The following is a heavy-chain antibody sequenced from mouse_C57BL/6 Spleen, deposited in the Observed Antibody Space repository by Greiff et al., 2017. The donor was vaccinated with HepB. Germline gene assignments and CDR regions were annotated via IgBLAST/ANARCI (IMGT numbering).Heavy chain of an antibody. D-gene: IGHD2-4*01. Sequence: VQLQQSGAELVRPGASVTLSCKASGYTFTDYEMHWVKQTPVHGLEWIGAIDPETGGTAYNQKFKGKAILTADKSSSTAYMELRSLTSEDSAVYYCTIIYYDYDLYYAMDYWGQGTSVTVSS. V-gene: IGHV1-15*01. J-gene: IGHJ4*01. CDR1: GYTFTDYE. CDR2: IDPETGGT. CDR3: TIIYYDYDLYYAMDY.